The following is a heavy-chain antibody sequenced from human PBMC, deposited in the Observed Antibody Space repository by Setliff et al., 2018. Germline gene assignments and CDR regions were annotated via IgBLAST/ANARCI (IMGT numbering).Heavy chain of an antibody. D-gene: IGHD2-2*01. J-gene: IGHJ4*02. CDR3: ARSENCFSTHCSPYDY. V-gene: IGHV3-23*01. Sequence: GGSLRLSCVASAFTFSRYSMNWVRQAPGKGLEWVSAISGSGGSTYYADSVKGRFTISRDNSKNTLYLQMNSLRAEDTATYYCARSENCFSTHCSPYDYWGQGTLVTVPQ. CDR1: AFTFSRYS. CDR2: ISGSGGST.